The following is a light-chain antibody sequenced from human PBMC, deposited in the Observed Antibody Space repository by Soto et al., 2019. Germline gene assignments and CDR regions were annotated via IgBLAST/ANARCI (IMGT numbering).Light chain of an antibody. V-gene: IGKV3-15*01. J-gene: IGKJ2*01. CDR2: GAS. CDR3: QQYNKWPPYT. Sequence: EIVMTQSPANLSVSPGERATLSCRASQSISSNLAWYQQKPGQGPRLLIYGASTRATGIPARFSGSGSGTEFTLTISSLQSEDVAVYSCQQYNKWPPYTFGQGTKLEIK. CDR1: QSISSN.